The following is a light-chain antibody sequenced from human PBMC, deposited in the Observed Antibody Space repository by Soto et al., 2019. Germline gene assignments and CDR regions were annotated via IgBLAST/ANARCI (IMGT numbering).Light chain of an antibody. CDR1: QSVNRH. CDR3: QQYGRSPWT. J-gene: IGKJ1*01. V-gene: IGKV3-20*01. CDR2: DAS. Sequence: EIVLTQSPATLSLSPGERATLSCRASQSVNRHLAWYRQKPGQAPRLLIYDASNRATGIPDRFSGSGSGTDFTLTISRLEPEDFAVYYCQQYGRSPWTFGQGTKV.